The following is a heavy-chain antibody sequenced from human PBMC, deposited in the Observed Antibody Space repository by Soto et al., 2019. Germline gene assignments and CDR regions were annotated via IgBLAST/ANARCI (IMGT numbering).Heavy chain of an antibody. CDR3: APGRGYSYGYDLGY. Sequence: EVQLLESGGGLVQPGGSLRLSCAASGFTFSSYAMSWVRQAPGKGLEWVSAISGSGGSTYYADSVKGRFTISRDNSKNTLYLQMNSLRAEDTAVYYCAPGRGYSYGYDLGYWGQGTLVTVSS. CDR1: GFTFSSYA. V-gene: IGHV3-23*01. D-gene: IGHD5-18*01. J-gene: IGHJ4*02. CDR2: ISGSGGST.